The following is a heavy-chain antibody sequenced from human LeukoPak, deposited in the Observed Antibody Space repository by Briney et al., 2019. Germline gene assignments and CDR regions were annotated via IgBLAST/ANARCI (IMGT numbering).Heavy chain of an antibody. Sequence: ASETLSLTCTVSGGSISSSSYYWGWIRQPPGKGLEWIGSIYYSGSTYYNPSLKSRVTISVDTSKNQFSLKLSSVTAADTAVYYCARGNYEYVWGGIDYWGQGTLVTVSS. J-gene: IGHJ4*02. CDR3: ARGNYEYVWGGIDY. D-gene: IGHD3-16*01. V-gene: IGHV4-39*01. CDR1: GGSISSSSYY. CDR2: IYYSGST.